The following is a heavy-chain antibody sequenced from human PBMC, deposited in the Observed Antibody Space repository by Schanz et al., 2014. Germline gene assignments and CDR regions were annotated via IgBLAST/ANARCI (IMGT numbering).Heavy chain of an antibody. J-gene: IGHJ6*04. V-gene: IGHV3-30-3*01. CDR2: ISHDGHRD. D-gene: IGHD6-19*01. Sequence: VQLVESGGGVVQPGRSLRLSCAASGFTFHTYDMHWVRQAPGKGLEWVAQISHDGHRDFYADSVKGRFTVSRDNNWKTLSLKMNTCRNDNTAIYHGAGENSSGCAPAVTCYIDVWGKGATVTVSS. CDR1: GFTFHTYD. CDR3: AGENSSGCAPAVTCYIDV.